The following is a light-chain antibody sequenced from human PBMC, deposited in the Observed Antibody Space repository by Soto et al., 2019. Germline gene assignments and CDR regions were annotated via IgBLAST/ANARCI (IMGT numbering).Light chain of an antibody. V-gene: IGKV3-15*01. CDR3: QQYNNWPPIT. Sequence: ERVMTQSPATLSASPGERVTLSCRASQSVASSVAWYQQKPGQAPRLILYGASTRATGFPARFSGSGSGTEFTLTISSLQSEDLAVYYCQQYNNWPPITFGQGTRLEIK. CDR1: QSVASS. J-gene: IGKJ5*01. CDR2: GAS.